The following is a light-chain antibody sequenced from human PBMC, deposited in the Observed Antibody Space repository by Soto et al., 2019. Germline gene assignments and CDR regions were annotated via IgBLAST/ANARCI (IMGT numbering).Light chain of an antibody. CDR2: AAS. Sequence: DLQLTQSPSFLSASVGDRVTITCRASQGIRNDLAWYQQKPGKAPEVLIYAASTLQSGVPSKFSGSGSGTEFTLTISSLQPEDFATYYCQHLNSYPVTFGGGTKVEIK. J-gene: IGKJ4*01. CDR1: QGIRND. CDR3: QHLNSYPVT. V-gene: IGKV1-9*01.